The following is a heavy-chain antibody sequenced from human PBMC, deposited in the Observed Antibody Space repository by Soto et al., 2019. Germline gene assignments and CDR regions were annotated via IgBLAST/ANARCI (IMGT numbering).Heavy chain of an antibody. V-gene: IGHV1-3*01. CDR1: GYTFTSYA. D-gene: IGHD2-2*01. J-gene: IGHJ4*02. Sequence: ASVKVSCKASGYTFTSYAIHWVRQAPGQRLEWMGEIDAGFGNAKYAQKFQDRVTITGDESTNTVYMELSSLRSEDTAVYFCASGEERVAMPSGYWGQG. CDR2: IDAGFGNA. CDR3: ASGEERVAMPSGY.